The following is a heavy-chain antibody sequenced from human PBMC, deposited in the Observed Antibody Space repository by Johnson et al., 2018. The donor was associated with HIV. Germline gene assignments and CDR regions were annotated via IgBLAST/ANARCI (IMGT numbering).Heavy chain of an antibody. V-gene: IGHV3-30*02. CDR1: GFIFSSYG. CDR2: IRYDGSNK. Sequence: QVQLVESGGGVVQPGGSLRLSCAASGFIFSSYGMHWVRQAPGKGLEWVAFIRYDGSNKYYADSVKGRFTISRDNSKNTLYLQMNSLRAEDTAVYYCARDSEWELGQEGAFDIWGQGTMVTVSS. CDR3: ARDSEWELGQEGAFDI. D-gene: IGHD1-26*01. J-gene: IGHJ3*02.